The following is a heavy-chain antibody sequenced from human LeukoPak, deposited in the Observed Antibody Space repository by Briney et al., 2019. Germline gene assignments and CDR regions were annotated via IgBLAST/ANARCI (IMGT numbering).Heavy chain of an antibody. CDR2: IYHSGST. V-gene: IGHV4-30-2*01. D-gene: IGHD3-22*01. Sequence: SQTLSLTCTVSGGSISSGGYYWSWIRQPPGKGLEWIRYIYHSGSTYYNPSLKSRVTISVDRSKNQFSLKLSSVTAADTAVYYCARPGNYYDSSGFKTDDAFDIWGQGTMVTVSS. CDR1: GGSISSGGYY. CDR3: ARPGNYYDSSGFKTDDAFDI. J-gene: IGHJ3*02.